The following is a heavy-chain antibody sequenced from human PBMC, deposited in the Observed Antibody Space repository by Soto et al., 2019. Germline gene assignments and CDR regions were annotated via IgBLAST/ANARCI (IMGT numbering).Heavy chain of an antibody. CDR3: AKRVHYDFWSGYSGLDV. Sequence: GGSLRLSCAASGFTFSSYGMHWVRQAPGKGLEWVAVISYDGSNKYYADSVKGRFTISRDNSKNTLYLQMNSLRAEDTAVYYCAKRVHYDFWSGYSGLDVWGQGTTVTVSS. CDR2: ISYDGSNK. CDR1: GFTFSSYG. V-gene: IGHV3-30*18. D-gene: IGHD3-3*01. J-gene: IGHJ6*02.